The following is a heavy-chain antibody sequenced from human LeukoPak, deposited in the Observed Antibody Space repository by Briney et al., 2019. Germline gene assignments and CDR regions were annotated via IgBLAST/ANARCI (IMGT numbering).Heavy chain of an antibody. CDR2: IIPIFGTA. V-gene: IGHV1-69*05. J-gene: IGHJ6*03. Sequence: ASVKVSCKASGGTFSSYAISWVRQAPGQGLEWMGGIIPIFGTANYAQKFQGRVTITTDESTSTAYMELSSLRSEDTAVYYCAINVQQVYHYYYMDIWGKGTTVTVSS. CDR3: AINVQQVYHYYYMDI. D-gene: IGHD5-18*01. CDR1: GGTFSSYA.